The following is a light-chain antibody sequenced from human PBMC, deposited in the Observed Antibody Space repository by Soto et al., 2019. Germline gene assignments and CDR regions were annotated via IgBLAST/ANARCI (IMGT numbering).Light chain of an antibody. Sequence: QSVLTQPPSVSAAPGQKVTISCSGSSSNIGNNYVSWYQQLPGTAPKLLIYENNKRPSGIPDRFSGSKSGTSATLGITGLQTGDEADYYCGTWDSGLSVVFSEGTKVTVL. CDR2: ENN. J-gene: IGLJ2*01. CDR3: GTWDSGLSVV. CDR1: SSNIGNNY. V-gene: IGLV1-51*02.